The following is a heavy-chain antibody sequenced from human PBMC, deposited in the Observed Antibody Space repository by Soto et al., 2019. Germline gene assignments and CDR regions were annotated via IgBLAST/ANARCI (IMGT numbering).Heavy chain of an antibody. CDR1: GGTSSSYA. Sequence: KVSCKASGGTSSSYAISWVRQAPGQGLEWMGGIIPIFGTANYAQKFQGRVTITADESTSTAYMELSSLRSEDTAVYYCARDRRYYFDYWGQGTLVTVSS. CDR3: ARDRRYYFDY. J-gene: IGHJ4*02. V-gene: IGHV1-69*01. CDR2: IIPIFGTA.